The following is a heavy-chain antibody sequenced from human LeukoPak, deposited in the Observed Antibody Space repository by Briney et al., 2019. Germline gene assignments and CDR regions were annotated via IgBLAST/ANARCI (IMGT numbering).Heavy chain of an antibody. V-gene: IGHV3-7*01. CDR1: GFTFSDYY. Sequence: PGGSLRLSCAASGFTFSDYYMSWIRQAPGEGPEWVANIKQDGSQRYYVDSVRGRFTISRDNAKNSLFLQMNGLRAEDTAVYYCARRGGSSSRRSPIDYWGQGTLVTVSS. CDR2: IKQDGSQR. J-gene: IGHJ4*02. D-gene: IGHD6-6*01. CDR3: ARRGGSSSRRSPIDY.